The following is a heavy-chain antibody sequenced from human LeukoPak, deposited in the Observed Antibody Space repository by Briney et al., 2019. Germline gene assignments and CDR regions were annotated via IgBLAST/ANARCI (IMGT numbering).Heavy chain of an antibody. CDR3: ARDGYGGVDY. V-gene: IGHV4-59*01. CDR1: GDSISTYY. Sequence: ASETLSLTCTVSGDSISTYYWSWIRQSPGKGLEWIGYIYHSGSTKYNPSLKSRVAISVDTSKKQFSLKLSSVTAADTAVYYCARDGYGGVDYWGQGTLVTVSS. J-gene: IGHJ4*02. CDR2: IYHSGST. D-gene: IGHD3-10*01.